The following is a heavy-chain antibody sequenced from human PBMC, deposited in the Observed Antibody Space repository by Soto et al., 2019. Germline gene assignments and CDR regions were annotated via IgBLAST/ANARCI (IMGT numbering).Heavy chain of an antibody. D-gene: IGHD3-22*01. CDR2: IIPIFGTA. V-gene: IGHV1-69*13. CDR1: GGTFSSYA. Sequence: SVKVSWKASGGTFSSYAISWVRQAPGQGLEWMGGIIPIFGTANYAQKFQGRVTITADESTSTAYMELSSLRSEDTAVYYCARGGPSGYYDNWFDPWGQGTLVTVSS. J-gene: IGHJ5*02. CDR3: ARGGPSGYYDNWFDP.